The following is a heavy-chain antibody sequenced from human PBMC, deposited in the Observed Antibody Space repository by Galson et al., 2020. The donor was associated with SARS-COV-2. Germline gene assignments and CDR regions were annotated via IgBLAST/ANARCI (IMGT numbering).Heavy chain of an antibody. CDR1: GFTFSSYA. J-gene: IGHJ3*02. V-gene: IGHV3-30-3*01. Sequence: GESLKISCAASGFTFSSYAMHWVRQAPGKGLEWVAVISYNGSNKYYADSVKGRFTISRDNSKNTLYLQMNSLRAEDTAVYYCARARSVPATDDAFDIWGQGTMVTVSS. D-gene: IGHD2-2*01. CDR3: ARARSVPATDDAFDI. CDR2: ISYNGSNK.